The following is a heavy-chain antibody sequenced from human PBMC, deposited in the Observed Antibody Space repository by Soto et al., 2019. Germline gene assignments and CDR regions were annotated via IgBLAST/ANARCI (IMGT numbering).Heavy chain of an antibody. CDR3: ARHNSQWPNWFDP. CDR1: GYTFTSYG. J-gene: IGHJ5*02. D-gene: IGHD1-1*01. V-gene: IGHV1-18*01. CDR2: ISAYDGST. Sequence: QVQQVQSGAEVKRPGASAKVSCKASGYTFTSYGFSWVRQAPGQVLEWMGWISAYDGSTNYAQKFQGRVTMTTDTSTSTAYMELKSLRSDDTAVYYCARHNSQWPNWFDPWGQGTLVTVSS.